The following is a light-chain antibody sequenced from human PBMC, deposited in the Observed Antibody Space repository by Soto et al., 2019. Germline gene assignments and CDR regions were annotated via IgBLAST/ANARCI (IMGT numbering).Light chain of an antibody. V-gene: IGKV3-20*01. CDR1: QSVRSSS. J-gene: IGKJ1*01. Sequence: EIVLTQSPGTLSLSPGERATLSCRASQSVRSSSLAWYQQKPGQAPRLLIYGASSRATGIPDRFSGSGSGTAYTLPISRLEPEDFAVYYCQQYGSSPPRTFGQGTKVEIK. CDR2: GAS. CDR3: QQYGSSPPRT.